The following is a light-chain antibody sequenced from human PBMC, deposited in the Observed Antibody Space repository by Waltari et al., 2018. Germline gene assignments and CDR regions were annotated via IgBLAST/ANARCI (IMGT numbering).Light chain of an antibody. V-gene: IGLV2-18*02. CDR3: SSYTPSATVL. CDR2: EVS. J-gene: IGLJ2*01. Sequence: WYQQPPGTAPKLIMVEVSRRPSGVPERFSGSKSGSTASLTISGLQTEDEGDYYCSSYTPSATVLFGGGTTLTVL.